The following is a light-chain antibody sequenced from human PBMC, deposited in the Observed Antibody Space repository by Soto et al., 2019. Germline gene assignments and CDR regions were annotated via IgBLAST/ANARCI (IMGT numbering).Light chain of an antibody. V-gene: IGLV1-40*01. CDR1: SSNIGAGYD. CDR3: QSYDSSRDLV. CDR2: GNS. J-gene: IGLJ2*01. Sequence: QSVLTQPPSVSGAPGQRVTISCTGSSSNIGAGYDVHWYQQLPGTAPKLLIYGNSNRPSGVPDRFSGSKSGTSASLAITGLQAEDGADYYCQSYDSSRDLVFGGGTKLTVL.